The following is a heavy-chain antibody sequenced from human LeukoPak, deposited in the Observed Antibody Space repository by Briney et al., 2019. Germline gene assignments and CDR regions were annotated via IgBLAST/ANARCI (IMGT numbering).Heavy chain of an antibody. J-gene: IGHJ4*02. CDR2: IYHSEST. D-gene: IGHD2-15*01. V-gene: IGHV4-38-2*01. CDR1: GYSISSGYY. Sequence: SETLSLTCAVSGYSISSGYYWGWIRQPPGKGLEWIGSIYHSESTHYNPSLKSRVTISVDTSKNQFSLKLSSVTAADTAVYYCARVNSGGSCYDYWGQGTLVTVSS. CDR3: ARVNSGGSCYDY.